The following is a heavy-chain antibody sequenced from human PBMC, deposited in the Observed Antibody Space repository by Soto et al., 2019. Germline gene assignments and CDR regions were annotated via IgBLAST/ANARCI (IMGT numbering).Heavy chain of an antibody. Sequence: QVQLVESGGGVVQPGRSLRLSCAASGFTFSSYAMHWVRQAPGKGLEWVAVISYDGSNKYYADSVKGRFTISRDNSKNTLYLQMNSLRAEDTAVYYCARVRYGSAPHTEPPWYWGQGTLVTVSS. V-gene: IGHV3-30-3*01. CDR3: ARVRYGSAPHTEPPWY. CDR1: GFTFSSYA. J-gene: IGHJ4*02. CDR2: ISYDGSNK. D-gene: IGHD2-15*01.